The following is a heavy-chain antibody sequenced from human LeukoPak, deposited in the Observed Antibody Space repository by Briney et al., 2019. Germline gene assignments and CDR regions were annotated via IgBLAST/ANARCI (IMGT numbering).Heavy chain of an antibody. CDR1: GGSFSGYY. CDR3: ARLKPNRARLGYCSSTSCYAFDI. D-gene: IGHD2-2*01. CDR2: INHSGST. J-gene: IGHJ3*02. Sequence: PSETLSLTCAVYGGSFSGYYWSWIRQPPGKGLEWIGEINHSGSTNYNPSLKSRVTISVDTSKNQFSLKLSSVTAADTAVYYCARLKPNRARLGYCSSTSCYAFDIWGQGTMVTVSS. V-gene: IGHV4-34*01.